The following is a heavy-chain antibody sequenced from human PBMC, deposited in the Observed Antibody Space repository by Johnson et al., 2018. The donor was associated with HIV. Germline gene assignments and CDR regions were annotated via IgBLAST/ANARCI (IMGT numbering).Heavy chain of an antibody. J-gene: IGHJ1*01. D-gene: IGHD6-13*01. Sequence: QVQLVESGGGVVQPGRSLRLSCAASGFTFSSYGMHWVRQAPGKGLEWVAVISYDGSNKYYADSVKGRFTISRDNSKNTLYLQMNSLRAEDTAVYYCASWGVGSSWAMWG. CDR1: GFTFSSYG. V-gene: IGHV3-30*03. CDR3: ASWGVGSSWAM. CDR2: ISYDGSNK.